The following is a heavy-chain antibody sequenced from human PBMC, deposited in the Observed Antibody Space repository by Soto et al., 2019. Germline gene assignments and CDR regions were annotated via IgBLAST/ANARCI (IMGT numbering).Heavy chain of an antibody. CDR1: GGSISSGGYY. Sequence: QVQLQESGPELVKPSQTLTLTCTVSGGSISSGGYYWSWIRQHPGKGLEWIGHISDSGSTYYNPSLRSRLXXXVXXSKIHFSLNLSAVSAADTAVYYCARTTFYDIFTAYYSLFDYWGQGTLVTVSS. J-gene: IGHJ4*02. V-gene: IGHV4-31*03. CDR2: ISDSGST. CDR3: ARTTFYDIFTAYYSLFDY. D-gene: IGHD3-9*01.